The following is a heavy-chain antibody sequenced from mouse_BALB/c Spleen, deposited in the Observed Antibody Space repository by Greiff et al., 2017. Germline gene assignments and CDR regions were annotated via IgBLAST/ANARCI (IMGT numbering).Heavy chain of an antibody. V-gene: IGHV2-9*02. CDR1: GFSLTSYG. J-gene: IGHJ4*01. CDR2: IWAGGST. D-gene: IGHD2-10*02. CDR3: AYGNYEGYAMDY. Sequence: VQLKESGPGLVAPSQSLSITCTVSGFSLTSYGVHWVRQPPGKGLEWLGVIWAGGSTNYNSALMSRLSISKDNSKSQVFLKMNSLQTDDTAMYYCAYGNYEGYAMDYWGQGTSVTVSS.